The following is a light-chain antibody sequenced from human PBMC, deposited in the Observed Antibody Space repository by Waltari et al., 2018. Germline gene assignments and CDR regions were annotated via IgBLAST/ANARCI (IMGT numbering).Light chain of an antibody. CDR3: QALGTGAWV. CDR1: ILGNKY. CDR2: QDT. V-gene: IGLV3-1*01. J-gene: IGLJ3*02. Sequence: SFELTQPPSVSMSPGQTASITCSGDILGNKYASWYQHKPGQSPLLVIYQDTKRPSGIPERFSGSKSGNAATLTISGTQAMDEADYYRQALGTGAWVFGGGTKLTVL.